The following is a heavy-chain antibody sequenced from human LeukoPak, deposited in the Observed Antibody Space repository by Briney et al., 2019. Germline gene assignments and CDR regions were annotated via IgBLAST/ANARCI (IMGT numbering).Heavy chain of an antibody. Sequence: PSETLSLTCTVSGGSISSGSYYWSWIRQPAGRGLEWIGRIYTSGSTNYNPSLKSRVTISVDTSKNQFSLKLSSVTAADTAVYYCARYGRGVTDFDYWGQGTLVTVSS. CDR3: ARYGRGVTDFDY. CDR2: IYTSGST. CDR1: GGSISSGSYY. J-gene: IGHJ4*02. V-gene: IGHV4-61*02. D-gene: IGHD3-10*01.